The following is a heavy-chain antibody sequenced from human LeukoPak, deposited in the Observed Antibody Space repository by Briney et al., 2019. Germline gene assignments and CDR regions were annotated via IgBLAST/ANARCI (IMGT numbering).Heavy chain of an antibody. CDR2: INHSGST. CDR1: GGSISSGSYY. Sequence: SQTLSLTCTVPGGSISSGSYYWSWIRQPPGKGLEWIGEINHSGSTNYNPSLKSRVTISVDASKNQFSLKLSSVTAADTDYCARHVVTMVRGVIITYRNWFDPWGQGTLVTVSS. V-gene: IGHV4-39*07. J-gene: IGHJ5*02. D-gene: IGHD3-10*01. CDR3: ARHVVTMVRGVIITYRNWFDP.